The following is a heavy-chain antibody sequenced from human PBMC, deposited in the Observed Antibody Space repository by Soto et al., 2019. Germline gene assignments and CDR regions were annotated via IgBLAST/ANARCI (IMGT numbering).Heavy chain of an antibody. V-gene: IGHV3-30-3*01. Sequence: GGSLRLSCAASGLSFGDDAMHWVRQAPGKGLEWVAVITYDGSTKFYADSVRGRFTISRDNSKSTLYLQMASLISKDTAVYYCARDVGTQMDFWSTSGMDVWGQGTTVTVSS. CDR1: GLSFGDDA. D-gene: IGHD3-3*01. CDR3: ARDVGTQMDFWSTSGMDV. CDR2: ITYDGSTK. J-gene: IGHJ6*02.